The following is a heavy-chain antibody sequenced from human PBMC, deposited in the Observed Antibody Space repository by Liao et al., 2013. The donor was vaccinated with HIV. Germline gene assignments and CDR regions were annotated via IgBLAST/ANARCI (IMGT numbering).Heavy chain of an antibody. J-gene: IGHJ4*02. CDR1: RDSINSYY. V-gene: IGHV4-59*12. Sequence: QVHLQESGPGVVKPSETLSLTCTVSRDSINSYYWSWIRQPPGKGLEWIGFISHIGTTSYNLSLRSRVTMSIDTSKRQFSLKLNSVTAADTAVYYCARSSGAGDFDSWGQGILVTVSS. CDR3: ARSSGAGDFDS. CDR2: ISHIGTT. D-gene: IGHD1-26*01.